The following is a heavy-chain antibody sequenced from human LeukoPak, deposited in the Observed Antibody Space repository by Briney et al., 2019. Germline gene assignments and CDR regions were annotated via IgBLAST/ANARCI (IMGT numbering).Heavy chain of an antibody. D-gene: IGHD2-21*01. CDR1: GFTFSNYG. CDR3: ARENVVGTGGFDY. CDR2: ITGSGDMT. Sequence: RGSLRLSCAASGFTFSNYGINWVRQAPGKGLEWLSHITGSGDMTHYANSVKGRFTISRDNAKSSLFLQMNSLRAEDTAVYYCARENVVGTGGFDYWGQGTLVTVSS. J-gene: IGHJ4*02. V-gene: IGHV3-48*01.